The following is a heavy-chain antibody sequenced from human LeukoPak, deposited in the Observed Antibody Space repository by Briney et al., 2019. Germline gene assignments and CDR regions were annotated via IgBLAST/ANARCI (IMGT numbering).Heavy chain of an antibody. CDR3: ARDHGAGANAGFDS. CDR2: INDNGDGT. J-gene: IGHJ5*01. CDR1: GFTFSSYA. V-gene: IGHV3-23*01. D-gene: IGHD2-8*01. Sequence: GGSLRLSCAASGFTFSSYAMSWVRQAPGKGLKWVSTINDNGDGTYYADSVKGRFTISRDNSYNTVSLQMNSLRAEDTAVYYCARDHGAGANAGFDSWGQGTLVTVSS.